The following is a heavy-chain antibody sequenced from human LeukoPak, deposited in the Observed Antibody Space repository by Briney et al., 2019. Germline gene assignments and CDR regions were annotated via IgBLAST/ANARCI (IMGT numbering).Heavy chain of an antibody. CDR3: ARDPTQYLRYGYFDY. D-gene: IGHD4-11*01. Sequence: ASVKVSCKASGYTFNSYGITWVRQAPGQGLEWMGWISAYNGNTNHAQKLQDRVTMTTDTSTSTAYMELRSLKSDDAAVYYCARDPTQYLRYGYFDYWGQGTLVTVSS. CDR1: GYTFNSYG. V-gene: IGHV1-18*01. CDR2: ISAYNGNT. J-gene: IGHJ4*02.